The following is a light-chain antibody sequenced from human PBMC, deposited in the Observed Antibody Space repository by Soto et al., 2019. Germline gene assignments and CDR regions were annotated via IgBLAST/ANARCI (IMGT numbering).Light chain of an antibody. CDR3: QQSYSCPCT. V-gene: IGKV1-13*02. CDR2: DAS. J-gene: IGKJ3*01. Sequence: AIQLTQSPSSLSASVGDRVTITCRVSQDISRALVWYQQKPGRAPRLLIYDASTLESGVPSRFSCSGSRTDFILTLSSLQPEDFATYYCQQSYSCPCTFGPGTKVDLK. CDR1: QDISRA.